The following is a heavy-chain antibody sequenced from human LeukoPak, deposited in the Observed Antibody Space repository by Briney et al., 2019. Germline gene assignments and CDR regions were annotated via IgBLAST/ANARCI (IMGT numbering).Heavy chain of an antibody. CDR3: ARLLDYYDSSGYYHKHFDY. J-gene: IGHJ4*02. Sequence: PSDPLSLTCTVSCVSISIYYWSWIRQPPGKGPEWMGYIYYSGSTNYNPSLKSRVTISVDTSKNKFSLKLSSVTAADTAVYYCARLLDYYDSSGYYHKHFDYWGQGALVTVSS. V-gene: IGHV4-59*08. CDR2: IYYSGST. D-gene: IGHD3-22*01. CDR1: CVSISIYY.